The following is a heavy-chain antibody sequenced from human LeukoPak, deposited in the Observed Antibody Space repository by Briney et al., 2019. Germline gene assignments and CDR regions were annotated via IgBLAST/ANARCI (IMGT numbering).Heavy chain of an antibody. J-gene: IGHJ4*02. Sequence: GASVKVSCKASGYTFTSYDINWVRQATGQGLEWMGWMNPNSGNTGHAQKFQGRVTITRNTSISTAYMELSSLRSEDTAVYYCARGGLVRWDYFDYWGQGTLVTVSS. CDR1: GYTFTSYD. CDR3: ARGGLVRWDYFDY. D-gene: IGHD6-19*01. V-gene: IGHV1-8*03. CDR2: MNPNSGNT.